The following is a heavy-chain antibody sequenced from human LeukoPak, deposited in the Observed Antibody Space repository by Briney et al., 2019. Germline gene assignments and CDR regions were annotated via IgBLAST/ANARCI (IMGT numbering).Heavy chain of an antibody. D-gene: IGHD1-26*01. V-gene: IGHV3-30*18. CDR2: ISYDGSNK. J-gene: IGHJ4*02. CDR3: AKAFGWELTDSVDY. CDR1: GFTVSSKF. Sequence: GGSLRLSCAASGFTVSSKFLSWVRQAPGKGLEWVAVISYDGSNKYYADSVKGRFTISRDNSKNTLYLQMNSLRAEDTAVYYCAKAFGWELTDSVDYWGQGTLVTVSS.